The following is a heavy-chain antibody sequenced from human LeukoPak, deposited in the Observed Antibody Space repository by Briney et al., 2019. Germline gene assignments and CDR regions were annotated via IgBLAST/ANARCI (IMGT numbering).Heavy chain of an antibody. CDR1: GYTFTSYG. V-gene: IGHV1-18*01. D-gene: IGHD4-23*01. CDR2: ISAYNGNT. CDR3: ASARSVVTVIGLDY. Sequence: ASVKVSCKASGYTFTSYGISWVRQAPGQGLEWMGWISAYNGNTNYAQKLQGRVTMTTDTSTSTAYMELRSLRSDDTAVYYCASARSVVTVIGLDYWGQGTLVTVSS. J-gene: IGHJ4*02.